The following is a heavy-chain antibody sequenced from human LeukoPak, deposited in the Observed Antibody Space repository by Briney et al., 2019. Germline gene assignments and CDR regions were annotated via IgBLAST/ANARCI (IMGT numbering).Heavy chain of an antibody. V-gene: IGHV3-23*01. J-gene: IGHJ4*02. D-gene: IGHD4-17*01. Sequence: GGSLRLSCAASGFTFSSYAMSWARQAPGKGLEWVSAISSSGGSTYYADSVKGRFTISRDNSKNTLYLQMNSLRAEDTAVYYCAKLIDYGDYYFDYWGQGTLVTVSS. CDR2: ISSSGGST. CDR3: AKLIDYGDYYFDY. CDR1: GFTFSSYA.